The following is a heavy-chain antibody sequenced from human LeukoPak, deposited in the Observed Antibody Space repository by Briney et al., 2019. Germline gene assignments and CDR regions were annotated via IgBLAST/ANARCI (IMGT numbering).Heavy chain of an antibody. CDR2: ISSDGTTT. CDR1: GFTLSKDW. Sequence: GGSLRLSCAASGFTLSKDWTHWVRQAPGKGLAWVSRISSDGTTTAYADSVKGRFTISRDSAKNMLYLQMNSLRVEDTAMYYCASPGDNYAILGLDYWGPGTLVTVSS. J-gene: IGHJ4*02. V-gene: IGHV3-74*01. D-gene: IGHD3-9*01. CDR3: ASPGDNYAILGLDY.